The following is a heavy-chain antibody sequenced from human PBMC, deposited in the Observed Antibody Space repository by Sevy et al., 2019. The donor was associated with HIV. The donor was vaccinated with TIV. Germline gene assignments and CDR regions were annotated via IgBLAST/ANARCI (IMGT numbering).Heavy chain of an antibody. Sequence: GGSLRLSCVASGFTFRSYWMHWVRQAPGKGLVWVSRINRDGSATSHVDSVTGRFTISRDNGKNMLYLQMSSLRAEDTAVYFCVKDSYHDSSDWGQGTLVTVSS. CDR1: GFTFRSYW. D-gene: IGHD3-22*01. CDR3: VKDSYHDSSD. V-gene: IGHV3-74*01. CDR2: INRDGSAT. J-gene: IGHJ4*02.